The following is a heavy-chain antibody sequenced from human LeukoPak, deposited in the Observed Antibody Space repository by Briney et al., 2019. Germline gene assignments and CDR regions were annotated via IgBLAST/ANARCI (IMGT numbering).Heavy chain of an antibody. J-gene: IGHJ4*02. Sequence: PGGSLRLSCSASGFTFSHFFMNWIRQAPGKGLECVSYIGSGGSPIYYADSVKGRFTISRDDAKNSLYLQMNSLRAEDTAVYFCVTDHSGYSYGDRSDYWGQGTLVTVSS. CDR2: IGSGGSPI. CDR1: GFTFSHFF. V-gene: IGHV3-11*01. CDR3: VTDHSGYSYGDRSDY. D-gene: IGHD5-18*01.